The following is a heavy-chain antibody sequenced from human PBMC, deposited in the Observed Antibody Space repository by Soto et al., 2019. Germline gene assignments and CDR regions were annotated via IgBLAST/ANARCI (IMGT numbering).Heavy chain of an antibody. CDR2: IIPIFGTA. CDR1: GGTFSSYA. J-gene: IGHJ6*02. D-gene: IGHD3-3*01. Sequence: QVQLVQSGAEVKKPGSSVKVSCKAYGGTFSSYAINWVRQAPGQGPEWMGGIIPIFGTANFAQKFQVRVTITADESTSTAYMELCSLRSEDTAVYYCARKTMGVEYYSGMDVWGQGTTVTVSS. CDR3: ARKTMGVEYYSGMDV. V-gene: IGHV1-69*12.